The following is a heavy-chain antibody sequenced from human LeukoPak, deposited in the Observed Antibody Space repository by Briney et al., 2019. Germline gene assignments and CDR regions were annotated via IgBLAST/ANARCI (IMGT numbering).Heavy chain of an antibody. Sequence: SETLSLTCTVSGGSISSYYWSWIRQPPGKGLEWIGYIYYSGSTNYNPSLKSRVTISVDTSKNQFSLKLSSVTAADTAVYYCARAQYYDILTGYYSYNWFDPWGQGTLVTVSS. CDR2: IYYSGST. D-gene: IGHD3-9*01. J-gene: IGHJ5*02. CDR1: GGSISSYY. CDR3: ARAQYYDILTGYYSYNWFDP. V-gene: IGHV4-59*12.